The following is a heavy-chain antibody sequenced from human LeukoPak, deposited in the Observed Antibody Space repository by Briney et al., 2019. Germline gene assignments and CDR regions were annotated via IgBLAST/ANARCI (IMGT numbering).Heavy chain of an antibody. J-gene: IGHJ4*02. Sequence: GGSLRLSCAASGFTFSSYVMHWVRQAPGKGLEWVAFIRYDGSNKYYADSVKGRFTISRDNSKNTLYLQMNSLRAEDTAVYYCARRRYYYYDSSGYGGYFDYWGQGTLVIVSP. CDR1: GFTFSSYV. D-gene: IGHD3-22*01. V-gene: IGHV3-30*02. CDR2: IRYDGSNK. CDR3: ARRRYYYYDSSGYGGYFDY.